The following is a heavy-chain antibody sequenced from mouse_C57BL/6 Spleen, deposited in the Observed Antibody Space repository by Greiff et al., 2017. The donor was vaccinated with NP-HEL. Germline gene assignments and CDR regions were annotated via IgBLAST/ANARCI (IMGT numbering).Heavy chain of an antibody. V-gene: IGHV2-5*01. D-gene: IGHD1-1*01. CDR3: AKNGNYYGSSYDWYVDV. CDR2: IWRGGST. Sequence: VQLQQSGPGLVQPSQSLSITCTVSGFSLTSYGVHWVRQSPGKGLEWLGVIWRGGSTDYNAAFMSRLSITKDNSKSQVFFKMNSLQADDTAIYYCAKNGNYYGSSYDWYVDVWGTGTTVTVAS. J-gene: IGHJ1*03. CDR1: GFSLTSYG.